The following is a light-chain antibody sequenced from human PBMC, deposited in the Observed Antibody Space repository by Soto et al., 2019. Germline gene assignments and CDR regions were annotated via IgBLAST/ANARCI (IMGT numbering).Light chain of an antibody. CDR1: TSDVGGYVY. CDR2: EVS. CDR3: SSYSSSRTVV. Sequence: QSALTQPASVSVSPGQSITISCTGTTSDVGGYVYVSWYRQHPGKAPKLMIFEVSHRPSGVSNRFSGSKSGNTASLTISGLQAEDEADYYCSSYSSSRTVVFGGGTKLTVL. J-gene: IGLJ2*01. V-gene: IGLV2-14*01.